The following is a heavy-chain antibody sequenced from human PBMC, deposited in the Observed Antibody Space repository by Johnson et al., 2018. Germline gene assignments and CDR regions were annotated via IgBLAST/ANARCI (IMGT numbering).Heavy chain of an antibody. CDR2: ISHDGSSK. J-gene: IGHJ4*02. Sequence: VQLLESGGGVVQHGRSLRLSCVVSGFTFNYYAMYWVRQAPGKGLEWVSVISHDGSSKSYADSVKGRFTISRDNSKNTLYLQMSSLRAEDTAVFYCARGNRANIAKSYFDYWGQGTLVTVSS. V-gene: IGHV3-30*03. CDR3: ARGNRANIAKSYFDY. CDR1: GFTFNYYA. D-gene: IGHD5-12*01.